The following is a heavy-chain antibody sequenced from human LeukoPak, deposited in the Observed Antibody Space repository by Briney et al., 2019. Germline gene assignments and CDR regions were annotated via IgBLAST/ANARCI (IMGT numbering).Heavy chain of an antibody. V-gene: IGHV3-74*01. D-gene: IGHD5-18*01. Sequence: GGSLRLSCAASGFTFTTYWMHWVRQAPGKGLVWVSHINSDGSITGYAVSVKGRFTISRDNAKNTLYLQMNSLRAEDTAVYYCARDAVDTANAVWGQGTTVTVSS. CDR1: GFTFTTYW. CDR2: INSDGSIT. CDR3: ARDAVDTANAV. J-gene: IGHJ6*02.